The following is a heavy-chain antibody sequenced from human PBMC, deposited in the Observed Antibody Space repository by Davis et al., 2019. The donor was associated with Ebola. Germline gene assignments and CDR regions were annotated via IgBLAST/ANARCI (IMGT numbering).Heavy chain of an antibody. J-gene: IGHJ4*02. Sequence: GGSLRLSCAPSGFTFSNYWMTWVRQSPGKGLEWVANIKEDGSEKYYLDSVKGRFTISRDNAKNSLYLQMDSLRTEDTAVYYCARGQLVFDHWDQGTLVTVSS. D-gene: IGHD1-1*01. CDR3: ARGQLVFDH. CDR1: GFTFSNYW. CDR2: IKEDGSEK. V-gene: IGHV3-7*03.